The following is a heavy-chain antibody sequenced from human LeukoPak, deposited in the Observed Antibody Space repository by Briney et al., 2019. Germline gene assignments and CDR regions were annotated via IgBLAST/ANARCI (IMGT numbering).Heavy chain of an antibody. CDR2: ISSSSSYI. CDR3: ARIKVGATGIDY. J-gene: IGHJ4*02. V-gene: IGHV3-21*01. Sequence: PGGSLRLSCAASGFTFSSYSMNWVRQAPGKGLEWVSSISSSSSYIYYADSVKGRFTISRDNAKNTLYLQMNSLRVEDTAVYYCARIKVGATGIDYWGQETLVTVSS. CDR1: GFTFSSYS. D-gene: IGHD1-26*01.